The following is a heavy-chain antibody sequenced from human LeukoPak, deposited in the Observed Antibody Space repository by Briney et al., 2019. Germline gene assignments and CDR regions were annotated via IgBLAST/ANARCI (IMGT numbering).Heavy chain of an antibody. V-gene: IGHV3-23*01. Sequence: PGGSLRLSCATSGFTFRNYGMTWVRQAPGKGLEWVSSITDSGSDTYYADSVKGRFTISRDNSKGTLSLQMNSLRAEDTALYYCAKDVQRWAFDYWGEGTLVTVSA. J-gene: IGHJ4*02. CDR1: GFTFRNYG. D-gene: IGHD1-1*01. CDR3: AKDVQRWAFDY. CDR2: ITDSGSDT.